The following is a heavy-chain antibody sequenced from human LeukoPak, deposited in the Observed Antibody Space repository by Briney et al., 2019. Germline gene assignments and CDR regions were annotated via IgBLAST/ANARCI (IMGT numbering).Heavy chain of an antibody. CDR3: ARDGFLGDSSADFDY. CDR1: GFTVSSNY. J-gene: IGHJ4*02. V-gene: IGHV3-53*01. D-gene: IGHD3-22*01. Sequence: GGSLRLSCAASGFTVSSNYMSWVRQAPGKGLEWVSLIYRGDSTYYADSVKGRFTISRDNAKNSLYLQMNSLRAEDTAVYYCARDGFLGDSSADFDYWGQGTLVTVSS. CDR2: IYRGDST.